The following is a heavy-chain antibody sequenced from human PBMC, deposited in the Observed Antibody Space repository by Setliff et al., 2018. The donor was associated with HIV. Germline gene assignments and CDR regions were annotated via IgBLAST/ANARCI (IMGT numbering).Heavy chain of an antibody. J-gene: IGHJ1*01. CDR2: TSYSGST. D-gene: IGHD1-1*01. V-gene: IGHV4-59*01. CDR3: ARDSNAPYFQY. CDR1: GGSISTYY. Sequence: PSETLSLTCTVSGGSISTYYWSWIRQPPGKGLEWIGYTSYSGSTNYNPSLKSRVTLSVKTSKNQFSLKLNSVTAADTAVYYCARDSNAPYFQYWGQGTLVTVSS.